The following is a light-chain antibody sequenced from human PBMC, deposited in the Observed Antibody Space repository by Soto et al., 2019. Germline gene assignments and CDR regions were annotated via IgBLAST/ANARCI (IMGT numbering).Light chain of an antibody. J-gene: IGKJ1*01. CDR1: QTVTSNY. Sequence: EIVLTQSPGTLSLSPGERATLSCRASQTVTSNYLAWYQRKPGQAPRLLIYGASSRATDIPDRFSGSGSGTDFTLTITGLEPEDFAVYFCQQYAGSPSTFGQGTKVEIK. CDR3: QQYAGSPST. V-gene: IGKV3-20*01. CDR2: GAS.